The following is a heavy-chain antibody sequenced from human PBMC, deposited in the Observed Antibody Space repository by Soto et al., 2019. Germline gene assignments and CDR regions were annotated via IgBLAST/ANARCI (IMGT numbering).Heavy chain of an antibody. J-gene: IGHJ3*02. V-gene: IGHV3-48*04. CDR1: GFTFSNYA. CDR2: ISSSGSTI. Sequence: GGSLRIACAASGFTFSNYAMSWVRQAPGKGLEWVSYISSSGSTIYYADSVKGRFTISRDNAKNSLYLQMNSLRAEDTALYYCARHYYDSSGYPDAFDIWGQGTMVTVSS. CDR3: ARHYYDSSGYPDAFDI. D-gene: IGHD3-22*01.